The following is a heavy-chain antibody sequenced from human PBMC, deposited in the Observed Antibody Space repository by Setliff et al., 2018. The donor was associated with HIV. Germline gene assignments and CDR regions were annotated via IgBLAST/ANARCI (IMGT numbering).Heavy chain of an antibody. CDR3: ARVPLYYDSSGYYYLDAFDI. J-gene: IGHJ3*02. Sequence: SETLSLTCTVSGGSISSGGYYWSWIRQHPGKGLEWIGYIYYSGATYYNPSLRSRVTISVDSSKNQFSLRLSSVTAADTAVYYCARVPLYYDSSGYYYLDAFDIWGQGTMVTVSS. CDR2: IYYSGAT. D-gene: IGHD3-22*01. V-gene: IGHV4-31*03. CDR1: GGSISSGGYY.